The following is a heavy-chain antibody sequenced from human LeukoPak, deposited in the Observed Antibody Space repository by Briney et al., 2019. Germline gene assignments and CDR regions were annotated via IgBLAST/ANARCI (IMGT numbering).Heavy chain of an antibody. CDR1: GASISSSTYY. Sequence: TLSLTCSVSGASISSSTYYWGWIRQPPGKGLEWLALIYWDDDKRYSPSLKSRLTITKDTSKNQVVLTMTNMDPVDTATYYCAHRRVASPYGGNSYFDYWGQGTLVTVSS. D-gene: IGHD4-23*01. J-gene: IGHJ4*02. V-gene: IGHV2-5*02. CDR2: IYWDDDK. CDR3: AHRRVASPYGGNSYFDY.